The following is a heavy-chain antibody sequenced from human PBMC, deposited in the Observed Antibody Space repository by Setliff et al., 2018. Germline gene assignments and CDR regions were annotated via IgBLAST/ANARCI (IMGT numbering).Heavy chain of an antibody. CDR1: GGSISSCY. D-gene: IGHD5-18*01. CDR2: IYTSGST. J-gene: IGHJ6*03. CDR3: ARDRRGYSYGSLGYYYYYMDV. Sequence: PSETLSLTCTVSGGSISSCYWSWIRQPAGKGLEWIGRIYTSGSTNYNPSLKSRVTMSVDTSKNQFSLKLSSVTAADTAVYYCARDRRGYSYGSLGYYYYYMDVWGKGTTVTVSS. V-gene: IGHV4-4*07.